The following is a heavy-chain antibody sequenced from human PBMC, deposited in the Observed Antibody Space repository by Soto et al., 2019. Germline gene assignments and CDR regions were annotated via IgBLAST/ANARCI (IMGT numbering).Heavy chain of an antibody. V-gene: IGHV4-34*01. Sequence: PSETLSLTCAVSGGSFSGYYWGWVRQPPGKWLEWIGDINETGGSNYNPSLKSRVMISVDTAKTQFSLNVTSVTAADTAVYYCAREVGYYSATRRNLYFDYWGPGXLVTVYS. J-gene: IGHJ4*02. D-gene: IGHD2-2*01. CDR2: INETGGS. CDR1: GGSFSGYY. CDR3: AREVGYYSATRRNLYFDY.